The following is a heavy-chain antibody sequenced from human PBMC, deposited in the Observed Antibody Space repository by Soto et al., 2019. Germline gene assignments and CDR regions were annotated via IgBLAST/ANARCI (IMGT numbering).Heavy chain of an antibody. Sequence: QVQLVESGGGVVQPGRSLRLSCAASGFTFSSYGMHWVRQAPGKGLEWVAVIWYDGSNKYYADSVKGRFTIARDNSKNTLDLQINCLRAEDTAVYYCGRPHNSGYSYYFDYWGQGTMVIVSS. J-gene: IGHJ4*02. D-gene: IGHD3-22*01. CDR3: GRPHNSGYSYYFDY. V-gene: IGHV3-33*01. CDR2: IWYDGSNK. CDR1: GFTFSSYG.